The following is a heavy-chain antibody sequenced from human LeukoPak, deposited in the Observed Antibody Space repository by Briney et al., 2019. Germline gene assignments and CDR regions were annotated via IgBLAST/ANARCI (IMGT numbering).Heavy chain of an antibody. CDR3: ARGDTAIPRY. J-gene: IGHJ4*02. D-gene: IGHD5-18*01. CDR1: GGSISSYY. CDR2: IYYSGST. Sequence: PSETLSLTCTVSGGSISSYYWSWIRQPPGKGLEWIGYIYYSGSTNYNPSLKSRVTMSVDTSKNQFSLRLSSVTAADTAVYYCARGDTAIPRYWGQGTLVTVSS. V-gene: IGHV4-59*01.